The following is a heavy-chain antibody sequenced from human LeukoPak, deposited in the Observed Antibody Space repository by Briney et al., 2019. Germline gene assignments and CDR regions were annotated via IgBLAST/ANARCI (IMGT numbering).Heavy chain of an antibody. J-gene: IGHJ4*02. CDR3: AKDRLSYGDYVYDY. Sequence: HPGGSLRLSCGASGCTFSVYGWHWFRQAPGKGLEWVAVISYDGSNKYYADSVKGRFTISRDNSKNTLYLQMNSLRAEDTAVYYCAKDRLSYGDYVYDYWGQGTLVTVSS. D-gene: IGHD4-17*01. CDR2: ISYDGSNK. V-gene: IGHV3-30*18. CDR1: GCTFSVYG.